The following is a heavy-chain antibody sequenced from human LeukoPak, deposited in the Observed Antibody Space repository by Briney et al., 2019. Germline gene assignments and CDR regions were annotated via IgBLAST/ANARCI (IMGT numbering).Heavy chain of an antibody. V-gene: IGHV1-69*13. Sequence: GASVKVSCKASGGTFSSYAISWVRQAPGQGLEWMGGIIPIFGTANYAQKFQGRVTITADESTSTAYMELSSLRSEDTAVYYCASGHGDFWSGYYPQDYYYYMDVWGKGTTVTVSS. D-gene: IGHD3-3*01. CDR3: ASGHGDFWSGYYPQDYYYYMDV. CDR1: GGTFSSYA. J-gene: IGHJ6*03. CDR2: IIPIFGTA.